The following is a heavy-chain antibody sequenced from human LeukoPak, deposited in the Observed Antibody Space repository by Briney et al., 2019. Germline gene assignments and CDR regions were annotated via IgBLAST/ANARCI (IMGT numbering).Heavy chain of an antibody. D-gene: IGHD6-19*01. CDR2: ITATGDTA. Sequence: GGSLRLSCVASGFTFTKCAMSWIRQAPGKGLDWVAIITATGDTAYYADSVKGRFTISRDNSRNTVYMQMDSLRAEDTAIYYCAGDRNSDWYSPLDYWGQGSQVTVSP. J-gene: IGHJ4*02. CDR1: GFTFTKCA. V-gene: IGHV3-23*01. CDR3: AGDRNSDWYSPLDY.